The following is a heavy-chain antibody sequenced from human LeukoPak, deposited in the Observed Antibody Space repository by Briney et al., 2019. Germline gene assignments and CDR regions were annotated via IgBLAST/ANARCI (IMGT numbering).Heavy chain of an antibody. CDR1: GGSFSGYY. CDR3: ARGSGFWRGFDY. J-gene: IGHJ4*02. D-gene: IGHD3-3*01. V-gene: IGHV4-34*01. CDR2: INHSGST. Sequence: SETLSLTCAVYGGSFSGYYLSWIRQPPGKGLECIGEINHSGSTNYNPSLKSRVTISVDTSKNQFSLKLSSVTSADTAVYYCARGSGFWRGFDYWGQGTLVTVSS.